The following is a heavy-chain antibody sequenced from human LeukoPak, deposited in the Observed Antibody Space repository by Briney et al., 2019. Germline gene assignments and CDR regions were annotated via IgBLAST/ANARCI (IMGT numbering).Heavy chain of an antibody. D-gene: IGHD7-27*01. CDR1: GGSFSSYY. V-gene: IGHV4-34*01. J-gene: IGHJ4*02. CDR3: VMNWGTGRTLDY. Sequence: SETLSLTCAVYGGSFSSYYWTWIRQPPGKGLEWIGEINHSGSTNCNPSLKSRVTISVDTSKNQFSLKLSSVTAADTAVYYCVMNWGTGRTLDYWGQGTLVTVSS. CDR2: INHSGST.